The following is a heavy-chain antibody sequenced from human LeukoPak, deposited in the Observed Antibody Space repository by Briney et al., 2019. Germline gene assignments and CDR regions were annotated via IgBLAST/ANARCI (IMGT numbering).Heavy chain of an antibody. CDR2: LQSHESYT. CDR3: AKEEFSHSVGFDY. V-gene: IGHV3-30*02. J-gene: IGHJ4*02. Sequence: PGGSVRLSCVASGFSFRRYGIHWLRPAPGKGLEWVAFLQSHESYTAYADSLKGRFTISRDNFKNTLYLQMNSLRSEDMAVYYCAKEEFSHSVGFDYWGQGTLVTVSS. D-gene: IGHD3-10*01. CDR1: GFSFRRYG.